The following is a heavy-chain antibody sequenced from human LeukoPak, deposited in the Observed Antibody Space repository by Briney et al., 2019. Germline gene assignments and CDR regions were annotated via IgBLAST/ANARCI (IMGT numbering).Heavy chain of an antibody. Sequence: GSLRLSCAASGFTFSSYWMSWVRQAPGKGLEWVANIKQDGSEKYYVDSVKGRFTISRDNAKNSLYLQMNSLRAEDTAVYYCARDTGRVLWFGESWGQGTLVTVSS. CDR1: GFTFSSYW. D-gene: IGHD3-10*01. V-gene: IGHV3-7*01. CDR3: ARDTGRVLWFGES. J-gene: IGHJ5*02. CDR2: IKQDGSEK.